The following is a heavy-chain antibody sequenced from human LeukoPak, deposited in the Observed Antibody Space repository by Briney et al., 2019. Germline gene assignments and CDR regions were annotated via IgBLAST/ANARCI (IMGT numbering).Heavy chain of an antibody. Sequence: SETLSLTCTVSGGSLSSYYWSWVRQPPGKGLEWIGYIYYSGSTNYNPSLRSRGTISVDPSKNQFSLKLSSVTAADTAVYYCARVGSIAAALGPFDPWGQGTLVTVSS. CDR3: ARVGSIAAALGPFDP. J-gene: IGHJ5*02. D-gene: IGHD6-13*01. CDR1: GGSLSSYY. V-gene: IGHV4-59*01. CDR2: IYYSGST.